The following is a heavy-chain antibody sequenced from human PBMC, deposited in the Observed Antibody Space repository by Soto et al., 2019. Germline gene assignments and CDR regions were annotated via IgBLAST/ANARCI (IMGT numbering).Heavy chain of an antibody. CDR1: GGSISSGDYY. Sequence: QVQLQESGPGLVKPSQTLSLTCTVSGGSISSGDYYWSWIRQPPGKGLGGIGYVYYSGSTYYNPSLKLRVTISVDTSKNQCSLKLSSVTAADTAVYYCARISFYYGSGSYYNLNWFDPWGQGTLVTVSS. CDR3: ARISFYYGSGSYYNLNWFDP. D-gene: IGHD3-10*01. V-gene: IGHV4-30-4*01. CDR2: VYYSGST. J-gene: IGHJ5*02.